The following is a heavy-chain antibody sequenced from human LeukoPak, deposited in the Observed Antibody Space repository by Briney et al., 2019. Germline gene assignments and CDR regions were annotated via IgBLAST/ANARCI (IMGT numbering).Heavy chain of an antibody. D-gene: IGHD3-3*01. V-gene: IGHV3-23*01. CDR1: GFTFSSYS. Sequence: GGSLRLSCAASGFTFSSYSMNWVRQAPGKGLEWVSAISGSGGSTYYADSVKGRFTISRDNSKNTLYLQMNSLRAEDTAVYYCAKDLARTTFGVVKGAFDIWGQGTMVTVSS. J-gene: IGHJ3*02. CDR3: AKDLARTTFGVVKGAFDI. CDR2: ISGSGGST.